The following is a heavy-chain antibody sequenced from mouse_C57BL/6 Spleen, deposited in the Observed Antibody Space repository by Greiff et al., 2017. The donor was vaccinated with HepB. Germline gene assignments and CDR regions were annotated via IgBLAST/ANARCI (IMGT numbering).Heavy chain of an antibody. Sequence: QVQLQHPGAELVKPGASVKMSCKASGYTFTSYWITWVKQRPGQGLEWIGDIYPGSGSTNYNEKFKSKATLTVDTSSSTAYMQLSSLTSVDSAVYYCASPFGNYRYFDVWGTGTTVTVSS. CDR2: IYPGSGST. D-gene: IGHD1-1*01. CDR1: GYTFTSYW. J-gene: IGHJ1*03. V-gene: IGHV1-55*01. CDR3: ASPFGNYRYFDV.